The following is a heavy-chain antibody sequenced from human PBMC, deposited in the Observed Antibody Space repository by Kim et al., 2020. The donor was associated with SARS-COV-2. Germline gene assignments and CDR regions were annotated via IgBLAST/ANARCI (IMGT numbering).Heavy chain of an antibody. CDR2: INTDTGNP. J-gene: IGHJ4*02. Sequence: ASVKVSCKASGYTFTNYAISWVRQAPGQGLEWMGWINTDTGNPTYAQAFTGRFVFTVDTSVSTTYLQLSSLKADDTALYYCARGIWGSYRYTDSWGQGTL. CDR1: GYTFTNYA. D-gene: IGHD3-16*02. V-gene: IGHV7-4-1*02. CDR3: ARGIWGSYRYTDS.